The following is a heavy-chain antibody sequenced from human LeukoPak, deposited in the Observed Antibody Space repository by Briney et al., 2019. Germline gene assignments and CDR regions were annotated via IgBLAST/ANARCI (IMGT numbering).Heavy chain of an antibody. J-gene: IGHJ4*02. D-gene: IGHD3-22*01. CDR1: GFAFNTYW. Sequence: GGSLRLSCAASGFAFNTYWMHWVRQAPGKGLVWVSRIKSDGSDTTYTDSVKGRFTISRDNAKNTLYLQMNSLSAEDTAMYFCARDRGYTFDYWGQGTLVTAPS. CDR2: IKSDGSDT. V-gene: IGHV3-74*01. CDR3: ARDRGYTFDY.